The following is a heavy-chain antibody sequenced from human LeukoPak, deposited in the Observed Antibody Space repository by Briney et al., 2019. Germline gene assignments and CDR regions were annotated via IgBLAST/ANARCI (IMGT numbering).Heavy chain of an antibody. D-gene: IGHD1-14*01. Sequence: SETLSLTCTVSGGSISSYYWSWLRQPPGKGLEWIGYIYYSGSTNYNPSLKSRVTISADTSKNQFSLKLSSVPAADTAVHYCARDLWGTGGYWGQGTLVTVSS. CDR3: ARDLWGTGGY. CDR1: GGSISSYY. V-gene: IGHV4-59*01. CDR2: IYYSGST. J-gene: IGHJ4*02.